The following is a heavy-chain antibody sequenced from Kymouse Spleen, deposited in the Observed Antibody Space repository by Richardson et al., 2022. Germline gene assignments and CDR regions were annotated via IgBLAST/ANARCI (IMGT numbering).Heavy chain of an antibody. Sequence: QVQLVESGGGVVQPGRSLRLSCAASGFTFSSYGMHWVRQAPGKGLEWVAVIWYDGSNKYYADSVKGRFTISRDNSKNTLYLQMNSLRAEDTAVYYCARHHSSVDYWGQGTLVTVSS. V-gene: IGHV3-33*01. J-gene: IGHJ4*02. CDR2: IWYDGSNK. CDR1: GFTFSSYG. D-gene: IGHD6-19*01. CDR3: ARHHSSVDY.